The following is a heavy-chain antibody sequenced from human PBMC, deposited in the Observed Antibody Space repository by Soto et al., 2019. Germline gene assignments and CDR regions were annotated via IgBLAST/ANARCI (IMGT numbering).Heavy chain of an antibody. D-gene: IGHD5-12*01. Sequence: QVQLVQSGAEVKKPGASVKVSCKASGYTFTSYYMHWVRQAPGQGLEWMGVINPSGGSTDYAQKFQGRVTMTRDTSTSTVDMDLSSLRSEDTAVFYCAREGNGYNLGPSVDFDYWGQGTLVTVSS. J-gene: IGHJ4*02. CDR2: INPSGGST. V-gene: IGHV1-46*01. CDR3: AREGNGYNLGPSVDFDY. CDR1: GYTFTSYY.